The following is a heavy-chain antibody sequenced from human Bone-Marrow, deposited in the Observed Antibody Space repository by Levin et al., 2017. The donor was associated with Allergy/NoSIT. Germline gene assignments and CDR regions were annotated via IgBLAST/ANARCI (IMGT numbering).Heavy chain of an antibody. CDR2: ISHDGSHK. D-gene: IGHD2-2*02. Sequence: PGGSLRLSCEVSGITFSAYAMHWVRQAPGKGLEWVAVISHDGSHKSHAESAKGRYTISRDNSKNTLYLEINSLRVADTAVYYCAKDLHYCTATTCYRATSSSYFYSMDYWGQGTTVTVSS. CDR1: GITFSAYA. V-gene: IGHV3-30*18. CDR3: AKDLHYCTATTCYRATSSSYFYSMDY. J-gene: IGHJ6*02.